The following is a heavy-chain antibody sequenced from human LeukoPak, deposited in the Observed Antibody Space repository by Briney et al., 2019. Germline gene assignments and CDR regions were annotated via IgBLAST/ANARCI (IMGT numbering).Heavy chain of an antibody. Sequence: GASVKVFCKASGYTFTTYDINWVRQATGQGLEWMGWMNPNSGNTGYAQKFQGRVTMTRDMSTSTDYMELSSLRSEDTAIYYCARDNSVGDNAWWFDPWGQGTLVTVSS. J-gene: IGHJ5*02. CDR3: ARDNSVGDNAWWFDP. CDR1: GYTFTTYD. D-gene: IGHD1-26*01. V-gene: IGHV1-8*02. CDR2: MNPNSGNT.